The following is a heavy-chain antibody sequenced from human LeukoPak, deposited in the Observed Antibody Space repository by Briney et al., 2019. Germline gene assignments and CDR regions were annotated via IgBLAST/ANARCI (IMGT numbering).Heavy chain of an antibody. D-gene: IGHD1-26*01. CDR2: IWYDGSNK. CDR1: GFTFSSYG. V-gene: IGHV3-33*06. J-gene: IGHJ4*02. CDR3: AKDLIVGATTSSG. Sequence: GGSLRLSCAASGFTFSSYGMHWVRQAPGKGLEWVAVIWYDGSNKYHADSVKGRFTISRDNSKNTLYLQMNSLRAEDTAVYYCAKDLIVGATTSSGWGQGTLVTVSS.